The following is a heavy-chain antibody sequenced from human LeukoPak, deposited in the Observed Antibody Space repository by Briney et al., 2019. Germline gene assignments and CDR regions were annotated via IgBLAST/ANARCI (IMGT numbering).Heavy chain of an antibody. D-gene: IGHD6-25*01. Sequence: GGSLRLSCAASGFTFSSYSMNWVRQAPGKGLEWVSSISSSSSYIYYADSVKGRFTISRDNAKNSLYLQMNSLRAEDTAVCYCARDEVARLPLDYWGQGTLVTVSS. CDR1: GFTFSSYS. J-gene: IGHJ4*02. CDR3: ARDEVARLPLDY. V-gene: IGHV3-21*01. CDR2: ISSSSSYI.